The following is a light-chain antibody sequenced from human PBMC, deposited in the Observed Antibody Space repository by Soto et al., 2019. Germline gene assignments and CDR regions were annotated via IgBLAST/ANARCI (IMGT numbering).Light chain of an antibody. J-gene: IGKJ1*01. V-gene: IGKV4-1*01. Sequence: DIVMTQSPDSLAVSLGERATINCKSSQSLLYSSNNKNYLAWYQQKPGQPPKLLIYWASTRESGVPDRFSGSGSGTDFTLTISGLQAEDVAVYFCQQYYSIPRKPFGQGTKLEIK. CDR2: WAS. CDR1: QSLLYSSNNKNY. CDR3: QQYYSIPRKP.